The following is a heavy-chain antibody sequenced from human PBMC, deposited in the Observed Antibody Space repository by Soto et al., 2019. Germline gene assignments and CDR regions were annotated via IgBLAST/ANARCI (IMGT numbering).Heavy chain of an antibody. CDR1: GLAFSNYA. CDR3: VKEEVSNYSCDY. D-gene: IGHD6-6*01. CDR2: ISYDGSNK. J-gene: IGHJ4*02. Sequence: PGGSLRLSCAPSGLAFSNYAFHWVRQAPGKGLEWVAVISYDGSNKYYADSMRGRFTISRDNSRNTLYLQMNTLRPEDTAIYYCVKEEVSNYSCDYWGRGTLVTVAS. V-gene: IGHV3-30-3*01.